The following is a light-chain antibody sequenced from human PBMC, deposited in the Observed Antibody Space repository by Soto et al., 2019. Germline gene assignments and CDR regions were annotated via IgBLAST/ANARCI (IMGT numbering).Light chain of an antibody. CDR2: EVT. Sequence: QSALTQPASVSGSPGQSITISCTGTSSDVAGYNYVSWYQQHPGTAPKLITYEVTNRPSGVSNRFSGSKSGNTASLTISGLQAEDEADYYCSSYTTSTTPGVLFGGGTKLTVL. J-gene: IGLJ2*01. CDR1: SSDVAGYNY. V-gene: IGLV2-14*01. CDR3: SSYTTSTTPGVL.